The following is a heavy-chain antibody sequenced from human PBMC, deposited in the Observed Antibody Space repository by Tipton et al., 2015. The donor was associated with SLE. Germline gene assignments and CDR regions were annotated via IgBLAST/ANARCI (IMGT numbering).Heavy chain of an antibody. J-gene: IGHJ4*02. Sequence: TLSLTCTVSGGSISRYYWSWIRQPPGKGLEWIGYIYYSGDTHYNPSLNSRVTMSADTSKNQFSLRLSSVTTADTAVYYCARGARGNSYGSDEDFDYWGQGTLVTVSS. V-gene: IGHV4-59*01. D-gene: IGHD5-18*01. CDR2: IYYSGDT. CDR3: ARGARGNSYGSDEDFDY. CDR1: GGSISRYY.